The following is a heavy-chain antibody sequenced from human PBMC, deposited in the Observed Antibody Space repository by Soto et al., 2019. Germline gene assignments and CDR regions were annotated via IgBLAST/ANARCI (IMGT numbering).Heavy chain of an antibody. Sequence: GRSMRLSCAVSEVTGTSNYTSWVRQAPGKGLEWVSVIYSGGSTYYADSVKGRFTISRDNSKNTLYLQMNSLRAEDTAVYYCARAEPRYFDYWGQGTLVTVSS. CDR1: EVTGTSNY. CDR3: ARAEPRYFDY. CDR2: IYSGGST. J-gene: IGHJ4*02. V-gene: IGHV3-53*01.